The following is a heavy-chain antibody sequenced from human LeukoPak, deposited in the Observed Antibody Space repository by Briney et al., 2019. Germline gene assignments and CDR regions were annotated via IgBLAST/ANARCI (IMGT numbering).Heavy chain of an antibody. CDR3: AKASRYIDYGDLDAFDI. D-gene: IGHD4-17*01. J-gene: IGHJ3*02. CDR2: ISGSGGST. Sequence: GGSLRLSCAASGFTFSSYAMSWVRQAPGKGLEWVSAISGSGGSTYYADSVKGRFTISRDNSKNTLYLQMNSLRAEDTAVYYCAKASRYIDYGDLDAFDIWGQGTMVTVSS. V-gene: IGHV3-23*01. CDR1: GFTFSSYA.